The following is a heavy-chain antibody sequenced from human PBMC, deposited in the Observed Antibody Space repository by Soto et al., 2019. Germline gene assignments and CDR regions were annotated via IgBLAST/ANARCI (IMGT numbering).Heavy chain of an antibody. D-gene: IGHD3-22*01. V-gene: IGHV3-7*01. J-gene: IGHJ4*02. Sequence: PGGSLRLSCAASGFTFSCYWMSWVRQAPGKGLDWVATIKHDGSERHCVDSVKGRFTISRDNAKNSLYLEMKSLRVEDTAIYYCARGPLDSTATFWGQGTRVTVSS. CDR2: IKHDGSER. CDR3: ARGPLDSTATF. CDR1: GFTFSCYW.